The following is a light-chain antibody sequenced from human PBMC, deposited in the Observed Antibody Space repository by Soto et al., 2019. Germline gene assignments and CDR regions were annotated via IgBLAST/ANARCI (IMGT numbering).Light chain of an antibody. Sequence: QSALTQPPSASGSPGQSVTISCTGTSGDVGGYNYVSWYQQHPGKAPKLMIYEVSKRPSGVPDRFSGSKSGNKASLTVSGLQAEDEADYYCSSYAGSNTIYVFGTGTKLTVL. CDR2: EVS. V-gene: IGLV2-8*01. J-gene: IGLJ1*01. CDR1: SGDVGGYNY. CDR3: SSYAGSNTIYV.